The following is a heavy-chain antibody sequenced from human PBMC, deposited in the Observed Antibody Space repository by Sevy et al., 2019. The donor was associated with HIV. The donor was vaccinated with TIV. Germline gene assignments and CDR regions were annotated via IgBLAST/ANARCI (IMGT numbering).Heavy chain of an antibody. Sequence: GGSLRLSCAASGFTFSSYGMHWVRQAPGKGLEWVAVIWYDGSNKYYADSVKGRFTISRDNSKNTLYLQMNSLRAEDTAVYYCARDPGYCSGGSYYYYYYYGMDVWGQGTTVTVSS. V-gene: IGHV3-33*01. D-gene: IGHD2-15*01. CDR3: ARDPGYCSGGSYYYYYYYGMDV. CDR2: IWYDGSNK. J-gene: IGHJ6*02. CDR1: GFTFSSYG.